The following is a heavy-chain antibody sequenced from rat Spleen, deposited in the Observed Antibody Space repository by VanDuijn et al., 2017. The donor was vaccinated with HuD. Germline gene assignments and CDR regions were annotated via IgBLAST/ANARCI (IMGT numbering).Heavy chain of an antibody. D-gene: IGHD1-4*01. CDR2: IKAKSNNYAT. V-gene: IGHV6-6*01. CDR1: GFTFTTVW. Sequence: EVQVLVSGGGLVQPGNSLKLYCATSGFTFTTVWMYWYRQFPEKRLECVARIKAKSNNYATDYTESVKGRFTISRDYAKSCIYLQMNNLKEEDSAIYYCATPGHWGQGVLVTVSS. J-gene: IGHJ2*01. CDR3: ATPGH.